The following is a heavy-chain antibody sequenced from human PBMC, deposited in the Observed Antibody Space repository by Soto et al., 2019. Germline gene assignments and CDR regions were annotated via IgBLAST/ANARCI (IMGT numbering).Heavy chain of an antibody. Sequence: GGSLRLSCVASGFFLRDFGMHWVRQAPGKGLEWVSVIWYDGSNTYQGESVKGRFTMSRDISKNTLYLQMDSLRPEDTAVYYCAIAMAGKWHPLDYWGHGTLVTVSS. J-gene: IGHJ4*01. V-gene: IGHV3-33*01. CDR3: AIAMAGKWHPLDY. CDR1: GFFLRDFG. CDR2: IWYDGSNT. D-gene: IGHD6-19*01.